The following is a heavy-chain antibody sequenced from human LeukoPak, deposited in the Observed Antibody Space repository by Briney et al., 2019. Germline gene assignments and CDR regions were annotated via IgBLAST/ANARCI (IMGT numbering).Heavy chain of an antibody. CDR2: ITSRGSTI. J-gene: IGHJ4*02. Sequence: GGSLRLSCAGSGFTFNTYNMNWVRQAPGKGLEWVSYITSRGSTIYYADSVKGRFTMSRDNAKNSLYLQMNSLRAEDTAVYYCATSSAYYYFDFDYWGQGTLVTVSS. CDR1: GFTFNTYN. CDR3: ATSSAYYYFDFDY. V-gene: IGHV3-48*04. D-gene: IGHD3-22*01.